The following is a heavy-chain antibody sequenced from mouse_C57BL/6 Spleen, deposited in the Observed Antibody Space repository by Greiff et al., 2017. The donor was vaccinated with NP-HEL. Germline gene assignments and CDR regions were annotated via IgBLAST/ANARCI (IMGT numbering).Heavy chain of an antibody. V-gene: IGHV6-6*01. D-gene: IGHD1-1*01. CDR2: IRNKANNHAT. CDR3: TRTDYYGSSSYFDY. J-gene: IGHJ2*01. CDR1: GFTFSDAW. Sequence: EVKVEESGGGLVQPGGSMKLSCAASGFTFSDAWMDWVRQSPEKGLEWVAEIRNKANNHATYYAESVKGRFTISRDDSKSSVYLQMNSLRAEDTGIYYCTRTDYYGSSSYFDYWGQGTTLTVSS.